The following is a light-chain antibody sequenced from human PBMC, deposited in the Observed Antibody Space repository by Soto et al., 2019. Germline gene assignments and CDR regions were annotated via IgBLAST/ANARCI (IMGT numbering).Light chain of an antibody. V-gene: IGKV1-39*01. J-gene: IGKJ5*01. CDR2: AAS. CDR1: QSISSY. Sequence: DIQMTPSPSSLSASVADRVTITCRASQSISSYLNWYQQKPGKAPKLLIYAASSLQSGVPSRFSGSGSGTDFTLTITGLQPEDSATYFCQQANSFPITFGQGTRLEI. CDR3: QQANSFPIT.